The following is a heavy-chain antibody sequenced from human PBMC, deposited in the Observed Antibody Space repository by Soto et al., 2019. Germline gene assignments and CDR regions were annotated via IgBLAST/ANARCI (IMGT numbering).Heavy chain of an antibody. CDR2: IFSNDEK. CDR3: ARIRGSGWLFYDAFDI. D-gene: IGHD6-19*01. Sequence: SGPPLLNPTETLTLTCTVSGFSLSNARMGVSWIRQPPGKALEWLAHIFSNDEKSYSTSLKSRLTIYKDTSKSQVVPTMTNMDPVDTATYYCARIRGSGWLFYDAFDIWGQGTMVTVSS. J-gene: IGHJ3*02. V-gene: IGHV2-26*01. CDR1: GFSLSNARMG.